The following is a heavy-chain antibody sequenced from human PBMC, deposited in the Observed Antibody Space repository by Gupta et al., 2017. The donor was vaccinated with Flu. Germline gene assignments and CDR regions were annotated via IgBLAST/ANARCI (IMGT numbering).Heavy chain of an antibody. J-gene: IGHJ4*02. D-gene: IGHD3-10*01. CDR3: ARNRGWQQFDY. CDR2: IKEDGSVV. V-gene: IGHV3-7*01. Sequence: EVQLVESGGGLVQPGGSLRLYCAASGFTFSDYWMDWVRQAPGKGLEWVANIKEDGSVVNYVDSGKGRFTISRDNARNSLYLQMNSLRADDTAVYWCARNRGWQQFDYWGQGALVTVSS. CDR1: GFTFSDYW.